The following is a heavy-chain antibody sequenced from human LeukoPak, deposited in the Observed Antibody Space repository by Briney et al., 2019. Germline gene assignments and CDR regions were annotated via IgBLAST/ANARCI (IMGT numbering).Heavy chain of an antibody. J-gene: IGHJ4*02. CDR2: ISGSGGST. V-gene: IGHV3-23*01. D-gene: IGHD1-26*01. Sequence: GASVKVSCTASGGTFSSYAMSWVRQAPGKGLEWVSAISGSGGSTYYADSVKGRFTISRDNSKNTLYLQMNSLRAEDTAVYYCAKAERELPIDYWGQGTLVTVSS. CDR3: AKAERELPIDY. CDR1: GGTFSSYA.